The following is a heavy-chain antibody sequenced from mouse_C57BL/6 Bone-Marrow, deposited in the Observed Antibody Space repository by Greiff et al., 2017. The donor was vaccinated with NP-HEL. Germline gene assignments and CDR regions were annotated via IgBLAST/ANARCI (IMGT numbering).Heavy chain of an antibody. Sequence: EVQLQQSGAELVRPGASVKLSCTASGFNIKDDYMHWVKQRPEQGLEWIGWIDPENGDTEYASKFQGKATIPADTSSNTADLQLISLISDDTAVYYCTPYYYGSSQAWFAYWGQGTLVTVSA. CDR1: GFNIKDDY. CDR3: TPYYYGSSQAWFAY. CDR2: IDPENGDT. V-gene: IGHV14-4*01. J-gene: IGHJ3*01. D-gene: IGHD1-1*01.